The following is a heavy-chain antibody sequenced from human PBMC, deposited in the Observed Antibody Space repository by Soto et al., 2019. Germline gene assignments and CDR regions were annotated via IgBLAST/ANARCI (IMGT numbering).Heavy chain of an antibody. J-gene: IGHJ5*02. CDR2: TAYTGNT. CDR3: AIYFDAGSTHYIDP. CDR1: GGSVTSYH. Sequence: PSSTVCLTCVVSGGSVTSYHWSWIRQFPGKGLEWIAYTAYTGNTNYNPSLKSRVTISLDTTKNQLSLKLTSMTAAYTAVYYCAIYFDAGSTHYIDPRALGTEVTVSA. V-gene: IGHV4-59*02. D-gene: IGHD3-9*01.